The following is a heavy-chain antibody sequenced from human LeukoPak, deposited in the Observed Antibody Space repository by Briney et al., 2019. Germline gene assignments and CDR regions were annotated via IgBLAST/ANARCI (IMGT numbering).Heavy chain of an antibody. CDR2: IYSGGST. CDR3: ARAREEGGYYDAYFDY. D-gene: IGHD3-3*01. J-gene: IGHJ4*02. CDR1: GFTVSNNY. V-gene: IGHV3-66*01. Sequence: PGGSLRLSCAASGFTVSNNYMSWVRRAPGKGLEWVSVIYSGGSTYYADSVKGRFTISRDNSKNTLSLQMNSLRAEDTAVYYCARAREEGGYYDAYFDYWGQGTLVTVSS.